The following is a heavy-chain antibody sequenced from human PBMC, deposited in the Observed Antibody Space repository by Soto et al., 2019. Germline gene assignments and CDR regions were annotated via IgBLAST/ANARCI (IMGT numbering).Heavy chain of an antibody. Sequence: SETLSLTCTVSGGSISSYYWSWIRQPPGKGLEWIGYIYYSGSTNYNPSLKSRVTISVDTSKNQFSLKLSSVTAADTAVYYCARGVPYSYGHVSWFDPWGQGTLVTVSS. CDR3: ARGVPYSYGHVSWFDP. J-gene: IGHJ5*02. V-gene: IGHV4-59*01. CDR2: IYYSGST. D-gene: IGHD5-18*01. CDR1: GGSISSYY.